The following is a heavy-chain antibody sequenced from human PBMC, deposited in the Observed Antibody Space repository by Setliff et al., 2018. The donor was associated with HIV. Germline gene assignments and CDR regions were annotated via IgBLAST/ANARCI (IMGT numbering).Heavy chain of an antibody. CDR1: GGSFSGYY. CDR2: IIHSGST. Sequence: SETLSLICAVYGGSFSGYYWSWIRQPPGKGMEWIGEIIHSGSTNYNPSLKSRVTISVDTSKNQFSLKLSSVTAADTAVYYCARRSGWSEDYWGQGTLVTVSS. J-gene: IGHJ4*02. D-gene: IGHD6-19*01. CDR3: ARRSGWSEDY. V-gene: IGHV4-34*12.